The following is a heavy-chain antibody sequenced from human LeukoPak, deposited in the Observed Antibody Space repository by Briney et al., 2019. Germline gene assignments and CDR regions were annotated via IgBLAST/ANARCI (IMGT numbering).Heavy chain of an antibody. CDR1: GFTFSDYY. V-gene: IGHV3-11*01. CDR2: ISSSGSTI. CDR3: ARVQPHYYDSSGYPPDY. D-gene: IGHD3-22*01. Sequence: GGSLRLSCAASGFTFSDYYMSWIRQAPGKGLEWVSYISSSGSTIYYADSVKGRFTISRDNAKNPLYLQMNSLRAEDTAVYYCARVQPHYYDSSGYPPDYWGQGTLVTVSS. J-gene: IGHJ4*02.